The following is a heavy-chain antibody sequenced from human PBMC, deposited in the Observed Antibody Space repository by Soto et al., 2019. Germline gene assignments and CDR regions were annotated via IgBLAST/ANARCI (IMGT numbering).Heavy chain of an antibody. CDR2: ISGSGGST. CDR3: VKAATLVVPPNWLDP. CDR1: GFTFSSYA. V-gene: IGHV3-23*01. Sequence: GGSLRLSCAASGFTFSSYAMSWVRQAPGKGLEWVSAISGSGGSTYYADSVKGRSTISRDNSKNTLYLQMNSLRAEDTAVYYCVKAATLVVPPNWLDPWGQGTLVTVSS. D-gene: IGHD2-2*01. J-gene: IGHJ5*02.